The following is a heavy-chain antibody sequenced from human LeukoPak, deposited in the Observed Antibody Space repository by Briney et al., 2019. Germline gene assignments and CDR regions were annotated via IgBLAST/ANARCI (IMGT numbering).Heavy chain of an antibody. J-gene: IGHJ5*02. CDR3: ARQGTYYDFWSGYYRPNWFDP. CDR1: GGSISSYY. D-gene: IGHD3-3*01. CDR2: IYTSGST. V-gene: IGHV4-4*09. Sequence: SETLSLTCTVSGGSISSYYWSWIQQPPGKGLEWIGYIYTSGSTNYNPSLKSRVTISVDTSKNQFSLKLSSVTAADTAVYYCARQGTYYDFWSGYYRPNWFDPWGQGTLVTVSS.